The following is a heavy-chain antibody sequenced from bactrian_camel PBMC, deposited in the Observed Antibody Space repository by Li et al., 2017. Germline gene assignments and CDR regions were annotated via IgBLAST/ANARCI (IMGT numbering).Heavy chain of an antibody. CDR2: IDGTGSK. CDR1: GSTKRSHC. Sequence: HVQLVESGGGSVEAGGSLKLSCAASGSTKRSHCMAWFRQVRGKEREGVAHIDGTGSKRYGDSAQGRFTISRDHAENTLYLTLNGLTTDDTGMYYCATGWKTLPPFEALVSQGTQVTVS. V-gene: IGHV3S1*01. J-gene: IGHJ4*01. D-gene: IGHD1*01.